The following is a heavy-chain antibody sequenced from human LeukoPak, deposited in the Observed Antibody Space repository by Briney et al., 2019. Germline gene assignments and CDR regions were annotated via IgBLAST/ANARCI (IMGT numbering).Heavy chain of an antibody. D-gene: IGHD3-3*01. V-gene: IGHV3-30*02. CDR1: GFTFSSTG. J-gene: IGHJ6*03. CDR3: VKGGATYDFWSDSLPPAYLDV. Sequence: PGGSLRLSCAASGFTFSSTGMHWVRQAPGKGLEWVAVIWYGGSKEYYGDSVKGRFTISRDNSKNTLYLQMNSLRAEDTAVYYCVKGGATYDFWSDSLPPAYLDVWGKGTTVTVSS. CDR2: IWYGGSKE.